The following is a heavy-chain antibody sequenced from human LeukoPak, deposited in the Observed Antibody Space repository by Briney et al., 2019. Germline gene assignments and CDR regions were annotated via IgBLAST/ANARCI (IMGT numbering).Heavy chain of an antibody. Sequence: SVKVSCKASGGTFSSYAISWVRQAPGRGLEWMGGIIPIFGTANYAQKFQGRVTITTDESTSTAYMELSSLRSEDTAVYYCAPDLAYCGGDCYWFDYWGQGTLVTVSS. CDR1: GGTFSSYA. J-gene: IGHJ4*02. CDR2: IIPIFGTA. V-gene: IGHV1-69*05. D-gene: IGHD2-21*02. CDR3: APDLAYCGGDCYWFDY.